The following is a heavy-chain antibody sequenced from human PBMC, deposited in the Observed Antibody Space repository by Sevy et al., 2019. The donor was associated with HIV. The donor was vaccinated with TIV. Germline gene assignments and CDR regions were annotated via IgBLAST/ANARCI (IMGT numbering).Heavy chain of an antibody. J-gene: IGHJ4*02. CDR3: ARVTHHCGGDCRSFDY. Sequence: SETLSLTCTVSGGSISSYYWSWIRQPPGKGLEWIGYIYYSGSTNYNPSLKSRVTISVDTSKNQFSLKLSSVTAADTAVYYCARVTHHCGGDCRSFDYWGQGTLVTVSS. V-gene: IGHV4-59*01. D-gene: IGHD2-21*02. CDR1: GGSISSYY. CDR2: IYYSGST.